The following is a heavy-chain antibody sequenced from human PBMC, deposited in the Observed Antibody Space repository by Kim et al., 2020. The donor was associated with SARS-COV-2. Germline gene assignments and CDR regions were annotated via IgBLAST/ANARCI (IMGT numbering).Heavy chain of an antibody. CDR3: AREAGDIAAAGSFDY. J-gene: IGHJ4*02. D-gene: IGHD6-13*01. CDR2: INTNTGNP. V-gene: IGHV7-4-1*02. CDR1: GYTFTSYA. Sequence: ASVKVSCKDSGYTFTSYAMNWVRQAPGQGLEWMGRINTNTGNPTYAQGFTGRFVFSLDTSVSTAYLQISSLKAEDTAVYYCAREAGDIAAAGSFDYWGQGTLVTVSS.